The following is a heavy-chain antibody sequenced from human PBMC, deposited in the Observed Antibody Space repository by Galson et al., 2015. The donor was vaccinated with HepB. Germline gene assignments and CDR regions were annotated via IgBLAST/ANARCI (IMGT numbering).Heavy chain of an antibody. CDR3: ARGPRYFDLPGAFDI. V-gene: IGHV3-20*01. Sequence: SLRLSCAASGFTFDDYGMSWVRQAPGKGLEWVSGINWNGGSTGYADSVKGRFTISRDNAKNSLYLQMNSLRAEDTALYHCARGPRYFDLPGAFDIWGQGTMVTVSS. CDR1: GFTFDDYG. CDR2: INWNGGST. J-gene: IGHJ3*02. D-gene: IGHD3-9*01.